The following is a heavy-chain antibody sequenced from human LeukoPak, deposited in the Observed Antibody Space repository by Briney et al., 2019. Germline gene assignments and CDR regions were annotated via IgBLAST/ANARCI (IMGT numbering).Heavy chain of an antibody. D-gene: IGHD3-3*01. CDR2: IYTSGST. CDR3: ARGGISESGYRNVWFDP. CDR1: GGSISRYY. V-gene: IGHV4-4*07. J-gene: IGHJ5*02. Sequence: SETLSLTCTVSGGSISRYYWSWIRQPAGTGLEWIGRIYTSGSTNYNPSLKRRVTMSVDTSKNQISLKLSSVTAADTAVYYCARGGISESGYRNVWFDPWGQGTLVTVSS.